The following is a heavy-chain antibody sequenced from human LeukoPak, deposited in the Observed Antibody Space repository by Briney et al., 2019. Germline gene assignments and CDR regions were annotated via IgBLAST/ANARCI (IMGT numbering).Heavy chain of an antibody. CDR3: ARRDMYYGMDV. V-gene: IGHV4-59*08. CDR1: GGSISSYH. J-gene: IGHJ6*02. CDR2: IYYSGST. Sequence: PSETLSLTCTVSGGSISSYHWSWIRQPPGKGLEWIGYIYYSGSTSYNPSLKSRVTISVDTSKNQFSLKLSSVTAADTAVYYCARRDMYYGMDVWGQGTTVTVSS. D-gene: IGHD2-15*01.